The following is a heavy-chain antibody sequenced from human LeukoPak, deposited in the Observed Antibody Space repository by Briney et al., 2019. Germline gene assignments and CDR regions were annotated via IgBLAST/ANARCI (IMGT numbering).Heavy chain of an antibody. CDR3: AKDYCGGDCYKDGGGDY. V-gene: IGHV3-64*04. D-gene: IGHD2-21*02. Sequence: GGSLRLSCETSGFTFRTYAMNWVRQAPGKGLECVSVITSNGVTTYYADSVKGRFTISRDNSKNTLYLQMNSLRAEDTAVYYCAKDYCGGDCYKDGGGDYWGQGTLVTVSS. CDR2: ITSNGVTT. J-gene: IGHJ4*02. CDR1: GFTFRTYA.